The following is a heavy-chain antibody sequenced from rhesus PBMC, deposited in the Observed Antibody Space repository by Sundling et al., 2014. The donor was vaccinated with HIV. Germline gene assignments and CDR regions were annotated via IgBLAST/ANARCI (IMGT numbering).Heavy chain of an antibody. Sequence: EVQLVESGGGLVQPGGSLRLSCAASGFTFDDYAMSWVRQAPGKGLEWVSRISWNSGTIYYADSVKGRFTISRDNAKNSLFLQMDRLRAEDTAVYYCTRTLLAAANYFDYWGQGVLVTVSS. V-gene: IGHV3-134*01. CDR2: ISWNSGTI. D-gene: IGHD6-31*01. CDR3: TRTLLAAANYFDY. CDR1: GFTFDDYA. J-gene: IGHJ4*01.